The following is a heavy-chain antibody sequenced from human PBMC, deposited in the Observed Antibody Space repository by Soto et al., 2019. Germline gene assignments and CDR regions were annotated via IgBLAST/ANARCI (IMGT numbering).Heavy chain of an antibody. CDR3: AKEVGEAAAPHY. V-gene: IGHV3-30*04. CDR1: GFTFTNYA. D-gene: IGHD6-13*01. J-gene: IGHJ4*02. CDR2: ISFEGSKQ. Sequence: QVQLVESGGGVVQPGGSLRLSCATSGFTFTNYAMNWVRQAPGKGLEWVALISFEGSKQYYTDSVKGRFTISRDDSKNTLYLQMDSLKTEDTALYYCAKEVGEAAAPHYWGRGTLVTVSS.